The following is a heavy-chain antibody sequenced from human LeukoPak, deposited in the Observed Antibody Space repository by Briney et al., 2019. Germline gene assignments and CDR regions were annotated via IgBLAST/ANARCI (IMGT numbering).Heavy chain of an antibody. CDR2: IKNKADGGTT. V-gene: IGHV3-15*01. CDR1: GFIVSDAY. Sequence: GGSLRLSCAASGFIVSDAYMTRVRQAPGKGLEWVGRIKNKADGGTTDYAAPVKGRFAISRDDSRNTLSLQMNSLKPEDTAMYYCTTGLGFFTSNNCLWGQGTLVTVSS. D-gene: IGHD2-2*01. CDR3: TTGLGFFTSNNCL. J-gene: IGHJ4*02.